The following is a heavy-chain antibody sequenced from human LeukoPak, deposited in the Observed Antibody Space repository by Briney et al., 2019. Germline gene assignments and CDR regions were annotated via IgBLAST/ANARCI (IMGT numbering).Heavy chain of an antibody. V-gene: IGHV3-7*01. CDR1: GFTFSSYS. J-gene: IGHJ4*02. D-gene: IGHD3-22*01. CDR3: ARENRRSSGYYTYYYFDY. CDR2: IKQDGSEK. Sequence: GGSLRLSCAASGFTFSSYSMNWVRQAPGKGLEWVANIKQDGSEKYYVDSVKGRFTISRDNAKNSLYLQMNSLRAEDTAVYYCARENRRSSGYYTYYYFDYWGQGTLVTVSS.